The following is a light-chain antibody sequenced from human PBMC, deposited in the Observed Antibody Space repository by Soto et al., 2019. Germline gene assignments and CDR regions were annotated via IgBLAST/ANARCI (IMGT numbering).Light chain of an antibody. J-gene: IGKJ1*01. CDR1: QSITSW. CDR2: DVS. Sequence: DIQMPQSPSTLSASVGDRVTITCRASQSITSWLAWYQQKPGKAPKLLIYDVSNLESGVPSRFSGSGSGTEFTLTISSLQPDDFATYYCQQYDSYWSFGQGTKVDI. CDR3: QQYDSYWS. V-gene: IGKV1-5*01.